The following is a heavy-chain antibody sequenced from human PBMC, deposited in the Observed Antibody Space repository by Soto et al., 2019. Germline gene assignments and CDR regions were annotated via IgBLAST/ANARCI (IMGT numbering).Heavy chain of an antibody. V-gene: IGHV3-33*01. D-gene: IGHD3-3*01. CDR1: GFIFSSYG. CDR2: IWYDGNNK. CDR3: ARSLEGYDS. J-gene: IGHJ5*01. Sequence: GGSLRLSCATSGFIFSSYGMHWVRQAPGKGLEWVAVIWYDGNNKYYTDSVEGRFTISRDNSEKTLYLQMDSLRAEDTAVYYCARSLEGYDSWGQGTLVTVSS.